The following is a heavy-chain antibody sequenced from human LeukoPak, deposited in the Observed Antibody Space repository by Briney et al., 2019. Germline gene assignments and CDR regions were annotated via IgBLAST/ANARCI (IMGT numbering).Heavy chain of an antibody. CDR1: GFTFSSYS. V-gene: IGHV3-21*01. D-gene: IGHD6-19*01. CDR3: ARNPGIAVAGTFHY. Sequence: PGGSLRLSCAASGFTFSSYSMNWVRQAPGKGLEWVSSISSSSSYIYYADSVKGRFTISRDNAKNSLYLQMSSLRAEDTAVYYCARNPGIAVAGTFHYWGQGTLVTVSP. J-gene: IGHJ4*02. CDR2: ISSSSSYI.